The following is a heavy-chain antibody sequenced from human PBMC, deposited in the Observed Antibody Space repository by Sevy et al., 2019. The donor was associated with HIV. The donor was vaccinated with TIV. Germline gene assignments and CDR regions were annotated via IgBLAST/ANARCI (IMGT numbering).Heavy chain of an antibody. CDR3: ARFQITISLSDAFDI. CDR1: GFTLSDFY. V-gene: IGHV3-11*01. CDR2: ITSNSGTI. D-gene: IGHD3-3*01. Sequence: GGSLRLSCAASGFTLSDFYMGWIRQAPGKGLEWVSYITSNSGTIYYADSVKGRFAISRDNAKKSRFLQIHSLRAADTAVYYWARFQITISLSDAFDIWGQGTMVTV. J-gene: IGHJ3*02.